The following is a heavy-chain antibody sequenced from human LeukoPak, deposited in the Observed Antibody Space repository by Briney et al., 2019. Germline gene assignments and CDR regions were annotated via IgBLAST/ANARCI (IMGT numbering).Heavy chain of an antibody. CDR3: AKVPRDSFAEYFQH. CDR2: ISGSGGST. V-gene: IGHV3-23*01. J-gene: IGHJ1*01. CDR1: GFTFSSYA. D-gene: IGHD2-15*01. Sequence: GGSLRLSCAASGFTFSSYAMSWVRQAPGKGLEWASAISGSGGSTYYADSVKGRFTISRDNSKNTLYLQMNSLRAEDTAVYYCAKVPRDSFAEYFQHWGQGTLVTVSS.